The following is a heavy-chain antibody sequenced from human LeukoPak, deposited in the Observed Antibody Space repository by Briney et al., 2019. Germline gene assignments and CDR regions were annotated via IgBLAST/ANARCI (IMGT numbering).Heavy chain of an antibody. CDR1: GGSINSYY. CDR3: ARRAAAAGTYYMDV. CDR2: IYYSGGT. D-gene: IGHD6-13*01. V-gene: IGHV4-59*01. Sequence: PSETLSLTCTVSGGSINSYYWNWIRQPPGKGLEWIGYIYYSGGTNYNPSLKSRVTIAVDTSKNQFSLKLSSVTAADTAVYYCARRAAAAGTYYMDVWGKGTTVTASS. J-gene: IGHJ6*03.